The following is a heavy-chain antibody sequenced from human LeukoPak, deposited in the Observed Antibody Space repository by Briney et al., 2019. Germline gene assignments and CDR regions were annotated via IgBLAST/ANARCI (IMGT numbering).Heavy chain of an antibody. Sequence: PGGSLRLSCAAPGLTFTSYWMNWVRQAPEIGLEWVGNINQDGSGKYYADSVKGRFTISRDNAKNSVYLQMNSLRAEDTAVYYCAGAGVGSPDAWGQRTLVTVSS. CDR2: INQDGSGK. D-gene: IGHD1-26*01. CDR1: GLTFTSYW. V-gene: IGHV3-7*05. CDR3: AGAGVGSPDA. J-gene: IGHJ5*02.